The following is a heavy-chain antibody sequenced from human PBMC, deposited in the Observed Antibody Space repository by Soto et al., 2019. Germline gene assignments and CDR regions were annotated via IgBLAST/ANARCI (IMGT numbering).Heavy chain of an antibody. V-gene: IGHV3-74*01. Sequence: GGSLRLSCAASGFTFSSYWMHWVRQAPGKGLVWVSRINSDGSSTSYADSVKGRFTISRDNAKNTLYLQMNSLRAEDTAVYYCARVNGAPGSGVAATGDYFDYWGQGTLVTVSS. CDR2: INSDGSST. D-gene: IGHD2-15*01. J-gene: IGHJ4*02. CDR3: ARVNGAPGSGVAATGDYFDY. CDR1: GFTFSSYW.